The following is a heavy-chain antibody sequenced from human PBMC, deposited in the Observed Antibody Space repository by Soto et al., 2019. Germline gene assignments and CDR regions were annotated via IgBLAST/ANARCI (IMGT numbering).Heavy chain of an antibody. J-gene: IGHJ4*02. CDR1: GGSISSGGYY. CDR3: AIPADNFVYFDY. V-gene: IGHV4-30-4*08. D-gene: IGHD1-20*01. CDR2: IYYSGST. Sequence: SETLSLTCTVSGGSISSGGYYWSWIRQHPGKGLEWIGYIYYSGSTYYNPSLKSRVTISVDTSKNQFSLKLSSVTAADTAVYYWAIPADNFVYFDYWGQRTLVTVSS.